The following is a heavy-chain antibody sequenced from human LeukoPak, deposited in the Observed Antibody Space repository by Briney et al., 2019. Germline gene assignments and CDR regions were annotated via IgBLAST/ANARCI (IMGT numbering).Heavy chain of an antibody. J-gene: IGHJ4*02. CDR3: ARGRHGSVIHYTLRDY. D-gene: IGHD3-10*01. CDR2: INPNSGST. CDR1: GYTFTDHR. V-gene: IGHV1-2*02. Sequence: ASVKVSCRASGYTFTDHRILWVRQAPGQGLEWMGWINPNSGSTNSAQKFQGRVTMTSDTSISTAYMAERSLRSGATAVYHCARGRHGSVIHYTLRDYWGQGTLVTVSS.